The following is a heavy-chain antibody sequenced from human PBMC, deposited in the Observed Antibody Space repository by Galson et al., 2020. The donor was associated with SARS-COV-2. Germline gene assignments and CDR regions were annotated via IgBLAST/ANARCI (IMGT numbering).Heavy chain of an antibody. D-gene: IGHD2-2*02. J-gene: IGHJ3*02. CDR1: GGSISSGGYY. Sequence: SETLSLTCTVSGGSISSGGYYWSWIRQHPGKGLEWIGYIYYSGSTYYNPSLKSRVTISVDTSKNQFSLKLSSVTAADTAVYYCARERIPYAFDIWGQGTMVTVSS. V-gene: IGHV4-31*03. CDR2: IYYSGST. CDR3: ARERIPYAFDI.